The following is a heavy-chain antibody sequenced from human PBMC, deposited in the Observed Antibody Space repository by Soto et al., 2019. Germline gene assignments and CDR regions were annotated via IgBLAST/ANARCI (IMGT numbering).Heavy chain of an antibody. Sequence: PSETLSLTCTFSGGSISSDTYYWGWIRQPPGKGLEWIASIYYSGSTFYNPSLKSRVTISVDTSKNQFSLKLSSVTAADTAVYYYARLPYDFWSGYYREPFDYWGQGTLVTVSS. CDR3: ARLPYDFWSGYYREPFDY. CDR1: GGSISSDTYY. CDR2: IYYSGST. V-gene: IGHV4-39*01. J-gene: IGHJ4*02. D-gene: IGHD3-3*01.